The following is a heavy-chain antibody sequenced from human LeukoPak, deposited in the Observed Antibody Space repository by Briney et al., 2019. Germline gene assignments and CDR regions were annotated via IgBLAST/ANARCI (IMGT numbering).Heavy chain of an antibody. Sequence: PSETLSLTCTVSGGSISSYYWSWIRQPAGKGLEWIGRIYTSGSTNYNPSLKRRVTISVDTSKNQFSLKLSSVTAADTAVYYCARDPTVRGVIIWSAFDIWGQGTMVTVSS. CDR2: IYTSGST. D-gene: IGHD3-10*01. CDR3: ARDPTVRGVIIWSAFDI. J-gene: IGHJ3*02. CDR1: GGSISSYY. V-gene: IGHV4-4*07.